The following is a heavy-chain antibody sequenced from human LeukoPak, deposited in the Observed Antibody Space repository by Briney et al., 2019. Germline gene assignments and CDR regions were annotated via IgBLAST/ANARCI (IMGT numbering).Heavy chain of an antibody. V-gene: IGHV3-48*01. CDR2: IGSSGITI. CDR1: GFTFSAHT. Sequence: GGSLTLSCAASGFTFSAHTMNWVRLAPGRGLQWVSYIGSSGITIDYALSVEGRFTISRDNAKNSLYLQMSSLRVEDTAVYYCARGPLYDITGSYGLWGQGTLVTVSS. CDR3: ARGPLYDITGSYGL. J-gene: IGHJ4*02. D-gene: IGHD2-8*01.